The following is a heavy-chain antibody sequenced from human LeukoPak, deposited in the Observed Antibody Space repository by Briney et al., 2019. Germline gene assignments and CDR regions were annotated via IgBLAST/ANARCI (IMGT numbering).Heavy chain of an antibody. Sequence: PSETLSLTCTVSGYSISSGNYWDWIQQPPGKGLEWIGSIYHSGSTYYNPSLKSRVTISVDTSKNQFSLKLSSVTAADTAVYYCASGGGSYRHWGQGTLVTVSS. J-gene: IGHJ4*02. CDR1: GYSISSGNY. D-gene: IGHD1-26*01. V-gene: IGHV4-38-2*02. CDR3: ASGGGSYRH. CDR2: IYHSGST.